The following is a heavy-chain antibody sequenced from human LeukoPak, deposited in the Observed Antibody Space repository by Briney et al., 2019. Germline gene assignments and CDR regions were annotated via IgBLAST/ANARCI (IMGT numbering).Heavy chain of an antibody. D-gene: IGHD1-26*01. Sequence: ASVTVSCKASGYTFTGYYMHWVRQAPGQGLEWMGWINPNSGGTNYAQKFQGRVTMTRDTSISTAYMELSRLRSDDTAVYYCAGVPTIVGATIFDYWGQGTLVTVSS. CDR3: AGVPTIVGATIFDY. CDR1: GYTFTGYY. J-gene: IGHJ4*02. CDR2: INPNSGGT. V-gene: IGHV1-2*02.